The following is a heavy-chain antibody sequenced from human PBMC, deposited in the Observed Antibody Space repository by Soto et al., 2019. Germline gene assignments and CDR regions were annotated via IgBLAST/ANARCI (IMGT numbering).Heavy chain of an antibody. CDR3: AKEVYCSGGSCYPKNYYYYYGMDV. CDR1: GFTFSSYG. V-gene: IGHV3-30*18. CDR2: ISYDGTNK. D-gene: IGHD2-15*01. Sequence: QVQLVESGGGVVQPGRSLRLSCAASGFTFSSYGMHWVRQAPGKGLEWVAVISYDGTNKYYADSVKGRFTISRDNSKKTKYLKMNSLRAEDTAVYSRAKEVYCSGGSCYPKNYYYYYGMDVWGQGTTVTVSS. J-gene: IGHJ6*02.